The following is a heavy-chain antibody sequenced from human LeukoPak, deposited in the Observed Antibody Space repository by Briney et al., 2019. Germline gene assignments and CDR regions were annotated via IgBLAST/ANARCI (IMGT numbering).Heavy chain of an antibody. Sequence: PGGSLRLSCTASGFTLGDYAMSWFRQAPGKGLEWVGFIRSKAYGGTTEYAASVKGRFTISRDDSKSIAYLQMNSLKTEDTAVYYCTRTSWYSSGWLSYWGQGTLVTVSS. D-gene: IGHD6-19*01. CDR1: GFTLGDYA. CDR3: TRTSWYSSGWLSY. J-gene: IGHJ4*02. V-gene: IGHV3-49*03. CDR2: IRSKAYGGTT.